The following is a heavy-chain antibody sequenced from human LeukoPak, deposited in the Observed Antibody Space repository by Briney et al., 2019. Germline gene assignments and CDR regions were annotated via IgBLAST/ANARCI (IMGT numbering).Heavy chain of an antibody. CDR3: ARGPYYYDSSGYYYYAFDI. V-gene: IGHV1-2*02. CDR1: GYTFTGYY. D-gene: IGHD3-22*01. J-gene: IGHJ3*02. CDR2: INPNSGGT. Sequence: ASVKVSCKASGYTFTGYYMHWVRQAPGQGLEWMGWINPNSGGTNYAQKFQGRVTMTRDTSISTAYMELSRLRSDDTAVYYCARGPYYYDSSGYYYYAFDIWGQGTMATVSS.